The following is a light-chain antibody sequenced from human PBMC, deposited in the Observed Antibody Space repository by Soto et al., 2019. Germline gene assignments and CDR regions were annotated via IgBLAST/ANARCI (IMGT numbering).Light chain of an antibody. Sequence: QSVLTQPASVSGSPGQSITISCTATASDVGDYNYVSWFQRYPGKAPKLMLYDVSNRPSGVSNRFSGSKSGNTASLTISGLQADDEADYYCSSYTRTRAHVIFGGGTKLTVL. V-gene: IGLV2-14*01. CDR2: DVS. CDR3: SSYTRTRAHVI. J-gene: IGLJ2*01. CDR1: ASDVGDYNY.